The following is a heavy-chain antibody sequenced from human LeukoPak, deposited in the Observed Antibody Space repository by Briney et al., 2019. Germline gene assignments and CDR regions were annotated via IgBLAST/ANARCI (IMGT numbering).Heavy chain of an antibody. Sequence: GGSLRLSCAATGLTFKDYGMHWVRHPPGKGLEWVSSINWNGGGTDYADSVKGRFTISRDNAKNSLYLQLSSLRPEDTALYYCAKHMRATNTYSFFGLDVWGQGTTVTVSS. CDR3: AKHMRATNTYSFFGLDV. CDR1: GLTFKDYG. CDR2: INWNGGGT. D-gene: IGHD1-26*01. J-gene: IGHJ6*02. V-gene: IGHV3-9*01.